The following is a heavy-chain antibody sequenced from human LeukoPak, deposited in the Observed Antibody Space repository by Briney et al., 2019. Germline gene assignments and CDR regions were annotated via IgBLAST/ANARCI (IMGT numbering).Heavy chain of an antibody. CDR3: AKELGGSSWYDAFDI. J-gene: IGHJ3*02. CDR2: ISGGGDIT. CDR1: GFTFRDSG. Sequence: GGSLRLSCAASGFTFRDSGVNWVRQAPGKGLEWVSGISGGGDITYYADSVKGRFTISRDNSKNTLYLQMNSLRAEDTAVYYCAKELGGSSWYDAFDIWGQGTMVTVSS. V-gene: IGHV3-23*01. D-gene: IGHD6-13*01.